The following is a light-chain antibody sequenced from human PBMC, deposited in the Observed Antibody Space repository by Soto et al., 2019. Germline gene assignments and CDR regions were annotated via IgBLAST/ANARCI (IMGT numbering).Light chain of an antibody. Sequence: DIQMTQSPSTLSASVGDRGTITCRASQSINTWLAWYQQKPGEAPKLLIYEGSTLERWFPSRFSGSGSGTEFTLTISSLQPVDFATFYCQQYKTYSRTFGQGTKVEVK. CDR1: QSINTW. CDR3: QQYKTYSRT. V-gene: IGKV1-5*03. CDR2: EGS. J-gene: IGKJ1*01.